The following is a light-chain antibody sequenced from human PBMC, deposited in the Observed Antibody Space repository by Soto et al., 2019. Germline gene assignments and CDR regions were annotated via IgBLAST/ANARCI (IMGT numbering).Light chain of an antibody. Sequence: QSALAQPPSASGSPGQSVTISCTGSGSDIGAYNFVSWYQQHPGKAPKLLIYGNSNRPSGVPDRFSGSKSGTSASLAITGLQAEDEADYYCQSYDSSLSGSGVFGGGTKLTVL. CDR3: QSYDSSLSGSGV. J-gene: IGLJ3*02. CDR2: GNS. V-gene: IGLV2-8*01. CDR1: GSDIGAYNF.